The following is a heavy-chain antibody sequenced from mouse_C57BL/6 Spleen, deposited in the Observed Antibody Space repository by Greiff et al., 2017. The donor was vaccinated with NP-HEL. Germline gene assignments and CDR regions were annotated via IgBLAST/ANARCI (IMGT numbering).Heavy chain of an antibody. J-gene: IGHJ2*01. Sequence: QVQLQQPGAELVRPGTSVKLSCKASGYTFTSYWMHWVKQRPGQGLEWIGVIDPSDSYTNYNQTFKGKATLTVDTSSSTAYMQLSSLTSEDSAVYYCARSGGGFGNYFDYWGQGTTLTVSS. CDR1: GYTFTSYW. CDR3: ARSGGGFGNYFDY. CDR2: IDPSDSYT. V-gene: IGHV1-59*01. D-gene: IGHD3-1*01.